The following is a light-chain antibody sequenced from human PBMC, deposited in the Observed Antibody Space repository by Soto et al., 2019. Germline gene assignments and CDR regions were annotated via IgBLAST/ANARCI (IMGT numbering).Light chain of an antibody. CDR2: DDS. CDR3: QVWDDSGDHVV. CDR1: SIGSKG. Sequence: SYELTQPPSVSVTPGQTARITGGGNSIGSKGVPWYQQKPGQVPVLVVYDDSDRPSGIPERFSGSNSGNTATLTINRVEAGDEADFFCQVWDDSGDHVVFGGGTKLTVL. J-gene: IGLJ2*01. V-gene: IGLV3-21*02.